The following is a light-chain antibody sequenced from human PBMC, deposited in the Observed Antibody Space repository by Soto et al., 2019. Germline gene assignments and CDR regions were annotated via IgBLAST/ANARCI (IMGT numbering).Light chain of an antibody. CDR1: QSISSW. CDR2: KAF. CDR3: QQYKSYSGT. J-gene: IGKJ1*01. V-gene: IGKV1-5*03. Sequence: DIQMTQSPSTLSASVGDRVTITCRASQSISSWLAWYQQKPGKAPKLLIYKAFSLESGVPSRFSGSGSGTEFTLTISSLQPDDFATYYCQQYKSYSGTFGQGAKVEIK.